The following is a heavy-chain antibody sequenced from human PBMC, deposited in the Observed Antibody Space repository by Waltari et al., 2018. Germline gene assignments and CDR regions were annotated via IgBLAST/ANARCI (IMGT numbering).Heavy chain of an antibody. J-gene: IGHJ4*02. D-gene: IGHD2-15*01. CDR2: IHRSGKA. V-gene: IGHV4-4*02. CDR1: GDSMSNNYW. CDR3: ARDRGKGLYLDS. Sequence: QVQLQESGPGLVKPSGTLSPTCAVSGDSMSNNYWWSWVRQPPGKGLEWIGQIHRSGKANYNPSLESRVTVSIDTSNNQLSLKVTSATTADTAVYYCARDRGKGLYLDSWGQGTLVTVSP.